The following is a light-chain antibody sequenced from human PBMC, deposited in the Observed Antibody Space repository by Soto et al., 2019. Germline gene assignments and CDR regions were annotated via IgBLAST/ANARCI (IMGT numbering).Light chain of an antibody. V-gene: IGKV3-11*01. Sequence: EIVLTQSPATLSLSPGERATLSCRPSQSVSSYLAWYQQKPGQAPRLLTNDASNRATGIPARFSGSGSGTDFTLTISSLEPEDFAVYYCQQRSNWPPWTFGQGTKVEIK. J-gene: IGKJ1*01. CDR1: QSVSSY. CDR2: DAS. CDR3: QQRSNWPPWT.